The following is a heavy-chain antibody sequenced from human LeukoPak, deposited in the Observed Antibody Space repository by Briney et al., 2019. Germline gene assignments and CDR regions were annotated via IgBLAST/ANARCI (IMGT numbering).Heavy chain of an antibody. CDR1: GYSISSGYY. D-gene: IGHD3-3*01. V-gene: IGHV4-38-2*01. J-gene: IGHJ4*02. Sequence: SETLSLTCAVSGYSISSGYYWGWIRQPPGKGLEWIGSIYHSGSTYYNPSRKSRVTISVDTSKNQFSLKLSSVTAADTAVYYYARLSTIFGVAKGTFDYWGQGTLVTVSS. CDR3: ARLSTIFGVAKGTFDY. CDR2: IYHSGST.